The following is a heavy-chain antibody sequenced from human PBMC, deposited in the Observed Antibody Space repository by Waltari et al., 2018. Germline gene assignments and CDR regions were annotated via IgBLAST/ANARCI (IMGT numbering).Heavy chain of an antibody. V-gene: IGHV4-38-2*01. CDR2: INRSGTT. J-gene: IGHJ4*02. D-gene: IGHD6-6*01. CDR1: GYSISKGYE. Sequence: QVQLQESGPGVVKPSETLSLTGAVSGYSISKGYEWGGNRQPPGKGLEWIGRINRSGTTYYNPSLKSRVTISVDTSKNQFSLKLSSVTAADTAVYYCARRLSSSSSGFDYWGQGTLVPVSS. CDR3: ARRLSSSSSGFDY.